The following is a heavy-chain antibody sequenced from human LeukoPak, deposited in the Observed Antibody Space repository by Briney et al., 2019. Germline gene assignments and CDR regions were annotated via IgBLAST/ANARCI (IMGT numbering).Heavy chain of an antibody. CDR1: GDSTSNYY. CDR3: ARHRGGSSSWRFDY. D-gene: IGHD6-13*01. J-gene: IGHJ4*02. V-gene: IGHV4-59*08. Sequence: PSETLSLTCTVSGDSTSNYYWGWIRQPPGKGLEWIGYIYYSGSTNYNPSLKSRVTMSLDTSKNQFSLKLSSVTAADTAVYYCARHRGGSSSWRFDYWGQGTLVTVSS. CDR2: IYYSGST.